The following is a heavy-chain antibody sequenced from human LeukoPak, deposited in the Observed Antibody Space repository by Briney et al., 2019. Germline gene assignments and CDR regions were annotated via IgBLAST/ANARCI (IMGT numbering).Heavy chain of an antibody. CDR1: GFTFSSYA. V-gene: IGHV3-23*01. Sequence: AGGSLRLSCAASGFTFSSYAMSWVRQAPGKGLEWVSGISGSGDGTYYADSVKGRFTISRDNSKNTLYLQVSSLRAEDTAIFYCAKCNGLHCSSTSCVHYMDVWGKGTTVTVSS. D-gene: IGHD2-2*01. CDR3: AKCNGLHCSSTSCVHYMDV. J-gene: IGHJ6*03. CDR2: ISGSGDGT.